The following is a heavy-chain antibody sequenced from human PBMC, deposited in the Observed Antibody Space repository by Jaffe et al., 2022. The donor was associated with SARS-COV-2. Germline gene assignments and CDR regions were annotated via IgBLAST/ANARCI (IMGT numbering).Heavy chain of an antibody. CDR1: GFTVSSNY. CDR2: IYSGGST. Sequence: EVQLVESGGGLIQPGGSLRLSCAASGFTVSSNYMSWVRQAPGKGLEWVSVIYSGGSTYYADSVKGRFTISRDNSKNTLYLQMNSLRAEDTAVYYCARESYGYGYYYGMDVWGQGTTVTVSS. D-gene: IGHD5-18*01. J-gene: IGHJ6*02. CDR3: ARESYGYGYYYGMDV. V-gene: IGHV3-53*01.